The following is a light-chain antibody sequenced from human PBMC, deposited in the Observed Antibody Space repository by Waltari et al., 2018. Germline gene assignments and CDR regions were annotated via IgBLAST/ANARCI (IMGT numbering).Light chain of an antibody. CDR2: MVS. CDR1: ESLVHTDGNTC. J-gene: IGKJ1*01. Sequence: DVVVTQSPLSLPVTLGQPASISCRYSESLVHTDGNTCLHWFQPRPGQSQRRLIYMVSVRESEVPDRFSGSGAGNDFTMKISRVEAEDVGIYYCMQSTHWPPWTFGQGSKVEIK. V-gene: IGKV2-30*02. CDR3: MQSTHWPPWT.